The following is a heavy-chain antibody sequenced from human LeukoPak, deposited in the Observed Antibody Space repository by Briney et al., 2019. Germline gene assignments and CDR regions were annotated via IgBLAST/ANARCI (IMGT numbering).Heavy chain of an antibody. V-gene: IGHV3-30*02. CDR1: GFTFTDYA. D-gene: IGHD5-12*01. CDR2: IRYDGIAK. CDR3: AKEVARWLTGGGADY. J-gene: IGHJ4*02. Sequence: GGSLRLSCAASGFTFTDYAIQWVRQAPGKGLDWVAVIRYDGIAKYYADSVKGRFTISRDNSKNTLSLQMNSLRVEDTAGYYCAKEVARWLTGGGADYWGQGTLVTVSS.